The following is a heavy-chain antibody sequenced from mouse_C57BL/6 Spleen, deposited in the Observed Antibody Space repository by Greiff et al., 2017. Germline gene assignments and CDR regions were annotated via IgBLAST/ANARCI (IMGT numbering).Heavy chain of an antibody. J-gene: IGHJ2*01. CDR3: ASIYYYGSSLYFDY. D-gene: IGHD1-1*01. V-gene: IGHV1-52*01. CDR1: GYTFTSYW. CDR2: IDPSDSET. Sequence: QVQLQQPGAELVRPGSSVKLSCKASGYTFTSYWMHWVKQRPIQGLEWIGNIDPSDSETHYNQKFKDKATLTVDKSSSTAYMQLSSQTSKDSAVYYCASIYYYGSSLYFDYWGQGTTLTVSS.